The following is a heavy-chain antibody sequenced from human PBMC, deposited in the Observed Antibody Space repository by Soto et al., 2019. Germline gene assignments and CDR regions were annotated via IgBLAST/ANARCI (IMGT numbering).Heavy chain of an antibody. CDR1: GFTFSSYA. CDR3: ARAGVGAFDY. V-gene: IGHV3-30-3*01. CDR2: ISYDGSNK. D-gene: IGHD1-26*01. Sequence: PGGSLRLSCAASGFTFSSYAIHWVRQAPGKGLEWVAVISYDGSNKYYADSVKGRFTISRDNSKNTLYLQMNSLRAEDTAVYYCARAGVGAFDYWGQGTLVTVSS. J-gene: IGHJ4*02.